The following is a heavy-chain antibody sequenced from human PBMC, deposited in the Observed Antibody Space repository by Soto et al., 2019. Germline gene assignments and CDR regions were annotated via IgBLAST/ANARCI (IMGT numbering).Heavy chain of an antibody. V-gene: IGHV3-33*01. CDR3: ARDGRHRILYY. CDR1: GFTFISYG. J-gene: IGHJ4*02. Sequence: HPGGSLRLSCAASGFTFISYGMHWVRQAPGKGLEWVAVIWYDGSNKYYADSVKGRFTISRDNSKNTLYLQMNSLRAEDTAVYYCARDGRHRILYYWGQGTLVTVSS. D-gene: IGHD2-15*01. CDR2: IWYDGSNK.